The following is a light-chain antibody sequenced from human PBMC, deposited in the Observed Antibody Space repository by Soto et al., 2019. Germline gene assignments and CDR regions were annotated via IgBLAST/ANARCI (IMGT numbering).Light chain of an antibody. V-gene: IGKV3-15*01. Sequence: EIVMTQSPATLSVSPGERATLYCKASQRISSNLAWYQQKPGQPPRLLIYGASTRATGIAARFSGSGSGTEFTLTISGLQSEDFATYYCQQYNYWPVTFGGGTKVDIK. CDR3: QQYNYWPVT. CDR2: GAS. CDR1: QRISSN. J-gene: IGKJ4*01.